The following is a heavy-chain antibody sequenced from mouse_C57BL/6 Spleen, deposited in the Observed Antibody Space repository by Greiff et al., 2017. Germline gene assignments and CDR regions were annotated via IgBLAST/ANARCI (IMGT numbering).Heavy chain of an antibody. J-gene: IGHJ2*01. Sequence: VQLQQPGAELVKPGASVKLSCKASGYTFTSYWMHWVKQRPGRGLERIGRIAPNSGGTKYNEKFKSKDTLTVDKPSSTADMQLSSLTSEDSAVYYCARTRANYCDDGGQGTTLAVSS. CDR3: ARTRANYCDD. CDR2: IAPNSGGT. V-gene: IGHV1-72*01. CDR1: GYTFTSYW.